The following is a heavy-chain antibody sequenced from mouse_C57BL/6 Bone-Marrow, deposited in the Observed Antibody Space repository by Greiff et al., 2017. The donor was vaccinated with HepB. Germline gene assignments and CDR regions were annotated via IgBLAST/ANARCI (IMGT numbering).Heavy chain of an antibody. CDR1: GYAFSSYW. V-gene: IGHV1-80*01. D-gene: IGHD2-10*02. J-gene: IGHJ3*01. Sequence: VQLQESGAELVKPGASVKISCKASGYAFSSYWMNWVKQRPGKGLEWIGQIYPGDGDTNYNGKFKGKATLTADKSSSTAYMQLSSLTSEDSAVYCCASPRTDPAWFAYWGQGTLVTVSA. CDR3: ASPRTDPAWFAY. CDR2: IYPGDGDT.